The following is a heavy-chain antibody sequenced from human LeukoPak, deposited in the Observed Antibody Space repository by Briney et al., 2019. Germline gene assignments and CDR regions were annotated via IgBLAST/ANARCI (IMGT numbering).Heavy chain of an antibody. J-gene: IGHJ6*03. D-gene: IGHD2-2*01. CDR2: INCNGGST. CDR1: GFTFDDYG. CDR3: ARVSYDIVVVPAAMRGYYYYYYMDV. Sequence: PGGSLRLSCEASGFTFDDYGMSWVRQAPGKGLEWVSGINCNGGSTCYADSVKGRFTISRDNAKNSLYLQMNSLRAEDTALYYCARVSYDIVVVPAAMRGYYYYYYMDVWGKGTTVTVSS. V-gene: IGHV3-20*04.